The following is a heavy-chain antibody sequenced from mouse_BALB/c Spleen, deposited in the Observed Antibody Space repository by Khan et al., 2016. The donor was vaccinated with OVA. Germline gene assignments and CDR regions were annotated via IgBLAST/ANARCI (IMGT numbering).Heavy chain of an antibody. CDR3: ARDDYFVGDAMDY. D-gene: IGHD2-4*01. Sequence: QVQLKESGPELMKPGASVRISCKASGYTFTSYYIHWVKQRPGQGLEWIGWIYPGNINTKYNEKFKGKATLTADKSSSTAYMQLSSLTSEGSAVYFCARDDYFVGDAMDYWAQGTAVTVSS. CDR1: GYTFTSYY. J-gene: IGHJ4*01. V-gene: IGHV1S56*01. CDR2: IYPGNINT.